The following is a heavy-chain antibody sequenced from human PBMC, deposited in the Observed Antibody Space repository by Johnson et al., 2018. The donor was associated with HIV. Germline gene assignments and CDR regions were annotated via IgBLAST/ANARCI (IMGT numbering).Heavy chain of an antibody. CDR2: ISYDGSNK. Sequence: VHLVESGGGVVQPGRSLRLSCAASGFTFSSYAMHWVRQAPGKGLEWVAVISYDGSNKYYADSVKGRFTISRDNSKNTLYLQMNSLRAEDTAVYYCASSYSSSHDAFDIWGQGTMVTVSS. D-gene: IGHD6-13*01. V-gene: IGHV3-30*04. J-gene: IGHJ3*02. CDR1: GFTFSSYA. CDR3: ASSYSSSHDAFDI.